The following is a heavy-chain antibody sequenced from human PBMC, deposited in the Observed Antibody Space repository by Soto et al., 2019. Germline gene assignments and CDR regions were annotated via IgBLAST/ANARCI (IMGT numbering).Heavy chain of an antibody. Sequence: SETLSLTCIVSGDSISSYYWTWVRQPPGKALEWIGYIYYSGSPTYNPSLKSRLTISVDTSKNQFSLKMSTVTAADTAAYYCARVREYSGYGNAFDIWGQGTMVT. CDR1: GDSISSYY. J-gene: IGHJ3*02. CDR2: IYYSGSP. CDR3: ARVREYSGYGNAFDI. D-gene: IGHD5-12*01. V-gene: IGHV4-59*01.